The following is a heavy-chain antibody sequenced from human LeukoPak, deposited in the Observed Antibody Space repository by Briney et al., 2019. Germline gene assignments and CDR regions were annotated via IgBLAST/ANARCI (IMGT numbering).Heavy chain of an antibody. CDR3: ARERYCSSTSCYTDDY. J-gene: IGHJ4*02. D-gene: IGHD2-2*02. CDR1: GGTFSSYT. V-gene: IGHV1-69*04. Sequence: ASVKVSCKASGGTFSSYTISWVRQAPGQGLEWMGRIIPILGIANYAQKFQGRVTITADKSTCTAYMELSSLRSEDRAVYYCARERYCSSTSCYTDDYWGQGTLVTVSS. CDR2: IIPILGIA.